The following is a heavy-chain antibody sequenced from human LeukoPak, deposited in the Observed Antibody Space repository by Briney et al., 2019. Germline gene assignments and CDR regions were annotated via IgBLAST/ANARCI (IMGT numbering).Heavy chain of an antibody. V-gene: IGHV1-46*01. CDR1: GYTFTSYY. D-gene: IGHD5-12*01. CDR2: INPSGGST. Sequence: ASVKVSCKASGYTFTSYYMHWVRQAPGQGLEWMGIINPSGGSTSYAQKFQGRVTITRDTSTSTVYMELSSLRSEDTAVYYCARDRVDMRYFDYWGQGTLVTVSS. J-gene: IGHJ4*02. CDR3: ARDRVDMRYFDY.